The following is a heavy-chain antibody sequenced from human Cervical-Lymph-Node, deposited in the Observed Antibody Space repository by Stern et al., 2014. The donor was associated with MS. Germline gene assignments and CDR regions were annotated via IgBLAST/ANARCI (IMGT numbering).Heavy chain of an antibody. CDR3: AIEKCTSASCYLS. V-gene: IGHV3-11*01. CDR1: GFSFSADF. J-gene: IGHJ4*02. D-gene: IGHD2-2*01. Sequence: QLQLVESGGGLVKPSGSLSLSCAASGFSFSADFMTWIRQAPGKGLEWVSYISSSGSTVHYAYSVKGRFTISRDNANNSLSLQMNSLRAEDTAVYYCAIEKCTSASCYLSWGQGALVTVSS. CDR2: ISSSGSTV.